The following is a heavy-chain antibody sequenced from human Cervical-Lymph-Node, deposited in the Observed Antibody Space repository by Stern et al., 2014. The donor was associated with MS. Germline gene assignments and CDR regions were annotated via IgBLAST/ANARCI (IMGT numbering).Heavy chain of an antibody. J-gene: IGHJ4*02. CDR1: GFTFSSYA. Sequence: EVQLVESGGGLVQPGGSLRLSCAASGFTFSSYAMSWVRQAPGKGLEWAYGISVRGGGPSYPDPVKGRLTISRDNSKNPLYLKRTSRRGEDPPVFYCPKQSGGPLNYWGRGTLSPVSS. CDR2: ISVRGGGP. V-gene: IGHV3-23*04. CDR3: PKQSGGPLNY. D-gene: IGHD1-26*01.